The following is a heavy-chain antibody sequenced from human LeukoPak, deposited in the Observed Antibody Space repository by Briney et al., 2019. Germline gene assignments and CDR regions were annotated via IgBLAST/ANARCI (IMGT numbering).Heavy chain of an antibody. V-gene: IGHV4-39*07. Sequence: SETQSLKCTVAGGSINGSGYHWGWIRQPPGKGLEWIGTIYYRGTTYYKPSLKSRVTISLDTPKNQFSLSLTSMTAADTAVYYCARGSYFDLWGRGTLVTVSS. CDR1: GGSINGSGYH. J-gene: IGHJ2*01. CDR2: IYYRGTT. CDR3: ARGSYFDL.